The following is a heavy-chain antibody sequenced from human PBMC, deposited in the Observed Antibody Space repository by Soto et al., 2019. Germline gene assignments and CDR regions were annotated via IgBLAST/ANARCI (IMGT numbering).Heavy chain of an antibody. CDR2: MSYDGSNK. Sequence: QVQLVESGGGVVQPGRSLRLSCAASGFTFSSYGMHRVRQAPVKGLEWVAVMSYDGSNKYYADSVKGRFTISRDNSKNTLYLQMNSLRAEDTAVYYCAKDRTTSPGGLDLDYWGPGTLVTVSS. CDR3: AKDRTTSPGGLDLDY. V-gene: IGHV3-30*18. CDR1: GFTFSSYG. J-gene: IGHJ4*02. D-gene: IGHD1-7*01.